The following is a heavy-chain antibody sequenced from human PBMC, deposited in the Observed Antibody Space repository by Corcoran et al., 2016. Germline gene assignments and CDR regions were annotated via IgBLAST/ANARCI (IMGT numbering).Heavy chain of an antibody. CDR1: GFAFDTYW. Sequence: VQLVESGGGVVQPGRSLRLSCAASGFAFDTYWMNWVHQAPGKGLEWVANIKGGENEKYYVDSVKGRFTISRDNGKNLVYLQMNSLRAEDTAVYYCGRSSWNDYWGQGTLVTVSS. V-gene: IGHV3-7*01. CDR3: GRSSWNDY. CDR2: IKGGENEK. J-gene: IGHJ4*02. D-gene: IGHD6-13*01.